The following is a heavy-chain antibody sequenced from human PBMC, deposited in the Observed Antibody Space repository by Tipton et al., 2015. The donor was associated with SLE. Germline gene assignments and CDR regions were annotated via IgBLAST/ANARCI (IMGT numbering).Heavy chain of an antibody. J-gene: IGHJ6*02. CDR3: ARRFLEWFGYGMDV. CDR1: GDSVRSFY. V-gene: IGHV4-59*02. Sequence: TLSLTCTVSGDSVRSFYWSWIRLPPGKGLEWIGFIHYTGITNYSPSLKSRVSTSVDTSKNQFSLTLSSVTAADTAVYYCARRFLEWFGYGMDVWGQGTTVTVSS. CDR2: IHYTGIT. D-gene: IGHD3-3*01.